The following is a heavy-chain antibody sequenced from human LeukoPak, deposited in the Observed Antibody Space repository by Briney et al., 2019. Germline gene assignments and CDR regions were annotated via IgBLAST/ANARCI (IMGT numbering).Heavy chain of an antibody. CDR3: AKTDYYDSTSPDY. CDR2: ISPSGDIK. J-gene: IGHJ4*02. V-gene: IGHV3-23*01. Sequence: GRSLRLSCAATGFTFSDHAVHWVRQAPGKGLEWVSGISPSGDIKYYADSVKGRFTISRDNSKNTLYLQMNSLRAEDTAVYYCAKTDYYDSTSPDYWGQGTLVTVSS. CDR1: GFTFSDHA. D-gene: IGHD3-22*01.